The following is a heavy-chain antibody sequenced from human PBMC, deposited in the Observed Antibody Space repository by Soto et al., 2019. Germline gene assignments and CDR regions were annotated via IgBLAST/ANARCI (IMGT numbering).Heavy chain of an antibody. CDR3: ADHSSRWYYFDY. J-gene: IGHJ4*02. V-gene: IGHV1-18*01. CDR2: ISAYNGNT. D-gene: IGHD6-13*01. Sequence: QVQLVQSGAEVKKPGASVKVSCKASGYTFTSYGISWVRQAPGQGLEWMGWISAYNGNTHYAQKLQGRVTMTEDTSTSTAYRERRSLRSDDTAVYYCADHSSRWYYFDYWGQGTLVTVSS. CDR1: GYTFTSYG.